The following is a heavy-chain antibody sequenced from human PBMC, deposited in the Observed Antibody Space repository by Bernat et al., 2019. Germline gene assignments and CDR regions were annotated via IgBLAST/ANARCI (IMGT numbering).Heavy chain of an antibody. V-gene: IGHV3-73*01. Sequence: EVQLVESGGGLVQPGGSLKLSCAASGFTFSGSAMHWVRQASGKGLEGVGRIRSKANSYATAYAASVKGRFTISRDDSKNTAYLQMNSLKTEDTAVYYCTRVVISRISTYYYYGMDVWGQGTTVTVSS. D-gene: IGHD3-22*01. CDR1: GFTFSGSA. CDR2: IRSKANSYAT. J-gene: IGHJ6*02. CDR3: TRVVISRISTYYYYGMDV.